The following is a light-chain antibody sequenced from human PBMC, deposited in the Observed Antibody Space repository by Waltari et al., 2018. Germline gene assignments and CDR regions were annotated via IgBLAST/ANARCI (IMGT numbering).Light chain of an antibody. J-gene: IGLJ2*01. Sequence: SYVLTQPPSVSVAPGQTARITCEGTDLGYKRWHWYHQRPGQAPVLVLHENSDRPSGSPERISGSNSVNMATLSISRVEAGDEADYYCQVWDSRSDHVVFGGGTKLTVL. CDR2: ENS. V-gene: IGLV3-21*02. CDR3: QVWDSRSDHVV. CDR1: DLGYKR.